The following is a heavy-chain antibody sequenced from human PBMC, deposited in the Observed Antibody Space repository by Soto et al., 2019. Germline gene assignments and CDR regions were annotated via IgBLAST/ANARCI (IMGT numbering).Heavy chain of an antibody. D-gene: IGHD2-8*01. J-gene: IGHJ6*02. CDR2: INPKSGGT. CDR3: ARGDSTDCSNGVCSFFYNHDMDV. Sequence: ASVKVSCKSSGDRFTDYHIHRVRQAPGQGLEWLGRINPKSGGTSTAQKFQGWVTMTTDTSISTASMELTRLTSDGTAIYYCARGDSTDCSNGVCSFFYNHDMDVWG. CDR1: GDRFTDYH. V-gene: IGHV1-2*04.